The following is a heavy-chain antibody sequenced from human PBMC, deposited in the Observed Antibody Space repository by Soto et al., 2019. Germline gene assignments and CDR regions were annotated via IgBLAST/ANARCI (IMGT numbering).Heavy chain of an antibody. CDR2: IVVCSGDT. Sequence: QMQLVQSGPEVKTPGTSVKVSCKASGGSFSTSALQWVRLARGQRLDWLGWIVVCSGDTNHAQKLQERVTIPRDMSTSTVYMELIDLRSEDTAVYYCEAVHRWCLGDRYFDLWGRGTLITVSS. V-gene: IGHV1-58*01. D-gene: IGHD2-21*01. CDR3: EAVHRWCLGDRYFDL. J-gene: IGHJ2*01. CDR1: GGSFSTSA.